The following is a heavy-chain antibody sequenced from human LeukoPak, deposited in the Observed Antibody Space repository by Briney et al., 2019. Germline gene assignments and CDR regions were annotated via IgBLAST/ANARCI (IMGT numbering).Heavy chain of an antibody. V-gene: IGHV3-23*01. J-gene: IGHJ4*02. Sequence: GGSLRLSCAASGFTFNNYAMSWVRQAPGKGLEWVSTIYYSGGNTYSADSVKGRFTISRDNSRNTVYLQMNSLRVEDTAVYYCAKDQGQAVVPRRFDYWGQGTLVTASS. D-gene: IGHD4-23*01. CDR2: IYYSGGNT. CDR3: AKDQGQAVVPRRFDY. CDR1: GFTFNNYA.